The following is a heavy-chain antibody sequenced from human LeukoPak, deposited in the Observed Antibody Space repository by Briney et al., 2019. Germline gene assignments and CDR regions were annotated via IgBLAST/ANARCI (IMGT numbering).Heavy chain of an antibody. J-gene: IGHJ5*02. CDR2: IKPNSGDT. CDR3: ARRPMGSGKNWFDP. D-gene: IGHD3-10*01. CDR1: GFTLTDY. V-gene: IGHV1-2*02. Sequence: ASVKVSCKASGFTLTDYIHWVRQDPRQGLQWMGWIKPNSGDTDYAQKFQGRVTMTRDTSISTVYMELSSLRSDDTAVYYCARRPMGSGKNWFDPWGQGTLVTVSS.